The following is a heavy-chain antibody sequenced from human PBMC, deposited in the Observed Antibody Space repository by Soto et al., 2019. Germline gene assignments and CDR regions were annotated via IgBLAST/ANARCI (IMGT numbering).Heavy chain of an antibody. Sequence: VKVSCKTSGYTFTSYNINWVRQATGQGLEWMGWMNPNSGNTGYAQKFQGRVSMTRNTSIRTAYMELSSLRSEDTAVYYCARQCGSCTSDDAFDIWGQGTMVTVSS. J-gene: IGHJ3*02. CDR1: GYTFTSYN. D-gene: IGHD2-2*01. CDR3: ARQCGSCTSDDAFDI. V-gene: IGHV1-8*01. CDR2: MNPNSGNT.